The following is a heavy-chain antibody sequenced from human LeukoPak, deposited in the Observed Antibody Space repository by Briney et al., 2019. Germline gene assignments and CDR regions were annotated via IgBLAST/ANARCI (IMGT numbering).Heavy chain of an antibody. CDR2: IWYDGSQR. Sequence: GGSLRLSCAASGFGFSSYGMHWVRQAPGKGLEWVAVIWYDGSQRYYAESVKGRFTISRDNSKKMVYLQMNSLRAEDTAVYYCVSVELRYPLDWGQGTLVTVSS. CDR1: GFGFSSYG. CDR3: VSVELRYPLD. V-gene: IGHV3-33*01. J-gene: IGHJ4*02. D-gene: IGHD3-9*01.